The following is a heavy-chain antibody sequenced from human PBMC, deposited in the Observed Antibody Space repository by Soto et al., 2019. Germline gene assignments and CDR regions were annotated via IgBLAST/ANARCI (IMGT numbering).Heavy chain of an antibody. J-gene: IGHJ6*02. CDR3: ARDSSTICGVFIIPDLGYYYGIAV. CDR1: GYTFTSYG. V-gene: IGHV1-18*01. CDR2: ISAYNGNT. Sequence: QVQLVQSGAEVKKPGASVKVACKASGYTFTSYGISWVRQAPGQGLEWMGWISAYNGNTNYAQKLQGRVTMTTDTSTSTDYRELRSLRSDDTAVYYCARDSSTICGVFIIPDLGYYYGIAVWCQGTTVTVSS. D-gene: IGHD3-3*01.